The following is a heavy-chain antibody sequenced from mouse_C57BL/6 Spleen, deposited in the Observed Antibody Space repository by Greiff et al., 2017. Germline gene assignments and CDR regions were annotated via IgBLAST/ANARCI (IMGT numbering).Heavy chain of an antibody. CDR1: GYAFTNYL. J-gene: IGHJ3*01. D-gene: IGHD1-2*01. Sequence: QVQLQQSGAELVRPGTSVKVSCKASGYAFTNYLIEWVKQRPGQGLGWIGVINPGSGGTNYNEKFKGKATLTADKSSSTAYMQLSSLTSEDSAVYFCARSITERAYWGQGTLVTVSA. CDR2: INPGSGGT. V-gene: IGHV1-54*01. CDR3: ARSITERAY.